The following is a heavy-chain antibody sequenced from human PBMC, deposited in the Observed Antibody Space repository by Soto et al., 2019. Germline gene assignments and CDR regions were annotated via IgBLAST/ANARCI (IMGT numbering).Heavy chain of an antibody. CDR2: INSDGSST. D-gene: IGHD2-15*01. J-gene: IGHJ4*02. Sequence: GGSLRLSCAASGFTFSSYWMHWVRQAPGKGLVWVSRINSDGSSTSYADSVKGRFTISRDNAKNTLYLQMNSLRAEDTAVYYCARGWVVVAASENIDYWGQGTLVTVSS. CDR1: GFTFSSYW. CDR3: ARGWVVVAASENIDY. V-gene: IGHV3-74*01.